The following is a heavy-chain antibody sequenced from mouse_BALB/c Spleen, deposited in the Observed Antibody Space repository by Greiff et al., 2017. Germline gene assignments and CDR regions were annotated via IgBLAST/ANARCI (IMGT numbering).Heavy chain of an antibody. CDR1: GYTFTSYW. Sequence: QVQLQQSGAELAKPGASVKMSCKASGYTFTSYWMHWVKQRPGQGLEWIGYINPSTGYTEYNQKFKDKATLTADKSSSTAYMQLSSLTSEDSAVYYCARSYGNYEGVAYWGQGTLVTVSA. J-gene: IGHJ3*01. V-gene: IGHV1-7*01. CDR2: INPSTGYT. CDR3: ARSYGNYEGVAY. D-gene: IGHD2-10*02.